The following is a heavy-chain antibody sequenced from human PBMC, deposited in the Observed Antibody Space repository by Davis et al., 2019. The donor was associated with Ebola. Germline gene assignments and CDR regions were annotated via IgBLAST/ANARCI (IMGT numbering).Heavy chain of an antibody. D-gene: IGHD3-3*02. CDR1: GGTFSSYA. CDR3: AREIHFWSGYYPVKYYYGMDV. CDR2: IIPILGTA. V-gene: IGHV1-69*04. J-gene: IGHJ6*02. Sequence: AASVKVSCKASGGTFSSYAISWVRQAPGQGLEWMGRIIPILGTANYAQKFQGRVTITADKSTSTAYMELSSLRSEDTAVYYCAREIHFWSGYYPVKYYYGMDVWGQGTTVTVSS.